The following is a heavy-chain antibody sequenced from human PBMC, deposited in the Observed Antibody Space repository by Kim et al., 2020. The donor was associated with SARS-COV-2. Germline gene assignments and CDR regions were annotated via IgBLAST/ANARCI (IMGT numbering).Heavy chain of an antibody. D-gene: IGHD6-13*01. CDR2: ISGDGGST. CDR3: AKDAWIAAAGSGRWT. V-gene: IGHV3-43*02. J-gene: IGHJ5*02. Sequence: GGSLRLSCAASGFTFDDYAMHWVRQAPGKGLEWVSLISGDGGSTYYADSVKGRFTISRDNSKNSLYLQMNSLRTEDTALYYCAKDAWIAAAGSGRWTWGQGTLVTVSS. CDR1: GFTFDDYA.